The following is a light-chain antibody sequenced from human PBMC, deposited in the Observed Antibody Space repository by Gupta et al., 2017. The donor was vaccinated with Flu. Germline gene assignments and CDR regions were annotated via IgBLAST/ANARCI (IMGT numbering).Light chain of an antibody. V-gene: IGKV1-33*01. CDR3: QQDDNLLS. Sequence: DIQMTQSPSSLSASVGDRVTITCQASQDISNYLNWYQQKPGKAPKLLIYDASNVETGVPSRFSGSGSGTDFTFTISSLQPEDIATYYCQQDDNLLSFGGGTKVEIK. J-gene: IGKJ4*01. CDR2: DAS. CDR1: QDISNY.